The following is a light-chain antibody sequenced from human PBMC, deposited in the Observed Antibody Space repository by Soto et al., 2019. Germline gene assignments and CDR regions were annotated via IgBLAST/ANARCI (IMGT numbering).Light chain of an antibody. V-gene: IGKV4-1*01. CDR1: QSVLYSSNNKNY. CDR3: QQYYSTPPT. J-gene: IGKJ1*01. CDR2: WAS. Sequence: DIVMTQSPDSLAVSLGERATINCKSSQSVLYSSNNKNYLAWYQQKPGQPPKLLIYWASTRESGVPDRFSGSGSGTDFTLTISRLQAEDVAVYYCQQYYSTPPTFGQGTKVELK.